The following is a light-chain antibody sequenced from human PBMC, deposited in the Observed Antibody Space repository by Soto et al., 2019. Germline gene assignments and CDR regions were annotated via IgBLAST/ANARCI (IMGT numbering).Light chain of an antibody. CDR2: DAS. V-gene: IGKV3-15*01. CDR1: QSVSSN. CDR3: QQYNSWPLI. Sequence: EIVMTQSPATLSVSPGERATLSCRASQSVSSNLAWYQQKPGQAPRLLIYDASTRATGIPARFSGSGSGTEFTLTISSLQSEDFAVYYCQQYNSWPLIFGGGTKVEIK. J-gene: IGKJ4*01.